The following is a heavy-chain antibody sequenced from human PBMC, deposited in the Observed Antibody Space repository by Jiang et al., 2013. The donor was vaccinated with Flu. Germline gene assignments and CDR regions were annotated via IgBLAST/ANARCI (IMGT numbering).Heavy chain of an antibody. V-gene: IGHV6-1*01. CDR2: TYYRSKWYN. D-gene: IGHD5-24*01. J-gene: IGHJ3*02. CDR1: SRGSTA. CDR3: ARGRDSAFDI. Sequence: SRGSTAWNWIRVVPSRGGLEVAGRTYYRSKWYNDYAVSVKSRININPDTSKNQFSLHLNSVTPEDTALYYCARGRDSAFDIWGQGTMVTVSS.